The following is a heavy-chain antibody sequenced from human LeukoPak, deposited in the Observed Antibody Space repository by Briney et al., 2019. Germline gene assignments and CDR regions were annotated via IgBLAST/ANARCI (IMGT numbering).Heavy chain of an antibody. Sequence: GGSLRLSCAASGFTFSSYSMNWVRQAPGKGLEWISSISSSSSYIYYADSVKGRLTISRDNAKNSLYLQMNSLRAEDTAVYYCARAKRYDFWSGYPYAFDIWGQGTMVTVSS. CDR1: GFTFSSYS. V-gene: IGHV3-21*01. CDR2: ISSSSSYI. J-gene: IGHJ3*02. CDR3: ARAKRYDFWSGYPYAFDI. D-gene: IGHD3-3*01.